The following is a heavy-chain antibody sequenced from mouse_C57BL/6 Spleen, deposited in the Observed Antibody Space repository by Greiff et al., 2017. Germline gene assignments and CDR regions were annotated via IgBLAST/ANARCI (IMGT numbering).Heavy chain of an antibody. D-gene: IGHD2-1*01. V-gene: IGHV1-81*01. J-gene: IGHJ4*01. CDR3: QIYYGNFKAMDY. CDR2: IYPRSGNT. Sequence: VMLVESGAELARPGASVKLSCKASGYTFTSYGISWVKQRTGQGLEWIGEIYPRSGNTYYNEKFKGKATLTADKSSSTAYMELRSLTSEDSAVYFCQIYYGNFKAMDYWGQGTSVTVSS. CDR1: GYTFTSYG.